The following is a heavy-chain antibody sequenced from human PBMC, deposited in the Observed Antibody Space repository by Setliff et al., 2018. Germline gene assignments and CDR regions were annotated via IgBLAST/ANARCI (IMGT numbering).Heavy chain of an antibody. J-gene: IGHJ3*02. V-gene: IGHV4-4*07. CDR2: IYTSGST. CDR1: GGSINEYY. D-gene: IGHD1-26*01. CDR3: ARKGISALSGAFDM. Sequence: KPSETLSLTCSVSGGSINEYYWSWFRQPAGKGLEWIGRIYTSGSTNYNPSLKSRVTMSVDTSKHQFSLKLSSVTAADTAVYYCARKGISALSGAFDMWGQGTMVTVSS.